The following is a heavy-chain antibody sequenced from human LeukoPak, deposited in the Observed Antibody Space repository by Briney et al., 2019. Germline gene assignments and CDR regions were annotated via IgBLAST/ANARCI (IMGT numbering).Heavy chain of an antibody. CDR1: GFTFSGST. J-gene: IGHJ4*02. CDR2: IRTKANNYAT. Sequence: GGSLKLSCAASGFTFSGSTAHWVRQASGKGLDWVGHIRTKANNYATAYAASVKGRFTISRDDSKNTAYLQMNSLKIEDTAVYYCSRHEALPGDYWGQGTLVTVSS. CDR3: SRHEALPGDY. D-gene: IGHD2-21*02. V-gene: IGHV3-73*01.